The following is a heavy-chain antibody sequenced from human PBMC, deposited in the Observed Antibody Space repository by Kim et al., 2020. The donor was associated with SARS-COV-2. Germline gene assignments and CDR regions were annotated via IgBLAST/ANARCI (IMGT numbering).Heavy chain of an antibody. CDR3: ARTGSNWKIDY. Sequence: GGSLRLSCAASGFTFNTYWMHWVRQVPGKGLEWVSVDGGGTKYADFVQGRFIISRDNTKNTLSLQMNSLRAEDTAVYYCARTGSNWKIDYWGQGTLVTVSS. CDR1: GFTFNTYW. J-gene: IGHJ4*02. V-gene: IGHV3-74*03. CDR2: DGGGT. D-gene: IGHD1-1*01.